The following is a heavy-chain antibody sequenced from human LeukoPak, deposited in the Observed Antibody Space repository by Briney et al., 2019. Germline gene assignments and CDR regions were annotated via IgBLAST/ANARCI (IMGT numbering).Heavy chain of an antibody. CDR3: AKTPGRNNYGTFDY. CDR2: ISGSGSTI. V-gene: IGHV3-48*03. D-gene: IGHD4-17*01. CDR1: GFTFSSYE. J-gene: IGHJ4*02. Sequence: QAGGSLRLSCAASGFTFSSYEMSWVRQAPGKGLEWVSYISGSGSTIYYADSVQGRFTISRDNAKNSLYLQMNSLRVEDTAVYYCAKTPGRNNYGTFDYWGQGTLVTVSS.